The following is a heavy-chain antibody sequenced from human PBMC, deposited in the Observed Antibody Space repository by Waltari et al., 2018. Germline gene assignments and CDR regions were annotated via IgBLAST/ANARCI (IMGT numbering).Heavy chain of an antibody. V-gene: IGHV4-4*02. CDR2: IFHTEAT. Sequence: QVQLQESGPGLVKPSGTLSLPCAVSGGSITSLNWWTWVRQPPGKGLGWIGEIFHTEATSYNPSRKSRLAISVDKSKNQFSLKLSSVTVADTAVYYCVRAGYCSRSGCQTWAWDWGQGTLVTVSS. CDR3: VRAGYCSRSGCQTWAWD. D-gene: IGHD2-2*01. J-gene: IGHJ4*02. CDR1: GGSITSLNW.